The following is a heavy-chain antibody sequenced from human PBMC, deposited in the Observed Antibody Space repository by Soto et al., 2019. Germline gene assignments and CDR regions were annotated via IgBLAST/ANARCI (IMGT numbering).Heavy chain of an antibody. CDR3: ARGPYAYYFDY. CDR2: IYYSGST. J-gene: IGHJ4*02. D-gene: IGHD4-17*01. Sequence: TLSLTCTVSGGPISSSSYYWGWIRQPPGKGLEWIGSIYYSGSTYYNPSLKSRVTISVDTSKNQFSLKLSSVTAADTAVYYCARGPYAYYFDYWGQGTLVTVSS. CDR1: GGPISSSSYY. V-gene: IGHV4-39*01.